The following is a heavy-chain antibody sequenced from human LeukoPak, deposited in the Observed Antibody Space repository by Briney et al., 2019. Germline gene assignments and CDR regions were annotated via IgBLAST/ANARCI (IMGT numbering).Heavy chain of an antibody. Sequence: GASVKVSCKASGYTFTSYGISWVRQAPGQGLEWMGWISAYNGNTNYAQKLQGRVTMTTDTSTSTAYMELRSLRSDDTAVYYCARGMAAPPPGGFYSFAYGGQETLVPVPS. D-gene: IGHD6-6*01. CDR1: GYTFTSYG. CDR2: ISAYNGNT. V-gene: IGHV1-18*01. CDR3: ARGMAAPPPGGFYSFAY. J-gene: IGHJ4*02.